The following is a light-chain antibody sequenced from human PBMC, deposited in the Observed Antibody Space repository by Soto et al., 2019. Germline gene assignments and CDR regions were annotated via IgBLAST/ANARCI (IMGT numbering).Light chain of an antibody. CDR2: GAS. Sequence: EIVMTQSPANLSVSPGERATLSCRASQSVSSNLAWYQQKPGQAPRLLIYGASTSATGIPARFSGSGAGTEFTLTISSLQSEDFVVYYCQQYNNWPPYTFGQGTKLEIK. J-gene: IGKJ2*01. CDR1: QSVSSN. V-gene: IGKV3-15*01. CDR3: QQYNNWPPYT.